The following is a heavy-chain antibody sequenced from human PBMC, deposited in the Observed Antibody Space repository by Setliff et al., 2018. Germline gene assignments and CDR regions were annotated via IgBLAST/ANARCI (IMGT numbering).Heavy chain of an antibody. V-gene: IGHV2-5*02. J-gene: IGHJ4*02. CDR3: AHRRSYNSDGGAFDY. CDR2: ISWDDDD. CDR1: GFLLTSPSVG. D-gene: IGHD2-15*01. Sequence: SGPTLVNPTQTLTLTCSFSGFLLTSPSVGVGWVRQPPGKALEWLALISWDDDDRYSPSLKNRVTLTKDTSKNQVVLTMSNVDPVDTATYYCAHRRSYNSDGGAFDYWGQGTTVTVSS.